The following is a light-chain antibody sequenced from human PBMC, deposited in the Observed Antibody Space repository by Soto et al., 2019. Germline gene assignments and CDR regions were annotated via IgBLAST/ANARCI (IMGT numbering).Light chain of an antibody. V-gene: IGKV3-20*01. Sequence: EVVLTQFPGTLSLSPGERATLSCRASQVVGKNYLAWYQQKPGQAPRLLIYTASTRATGIPDRFSGGGSGNDFTLTISRLEPEDFAVYYCQQYGSAPRTFGQGTKVEVK. CDR2: TAS. CDR1: QVVGKNY. CDR3: QQYGSAPRT. J-gene: IGKJ1*01.